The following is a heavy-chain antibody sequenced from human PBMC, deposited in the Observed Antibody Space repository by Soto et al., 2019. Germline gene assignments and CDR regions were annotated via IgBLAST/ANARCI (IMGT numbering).Heavy chain of an antibody. CDR3: ARGTSWQLPFDY. D-gene: IGHD6-13*01. Sequence: NRSETLSLTCTVSSDSISSYYWSWIRQPPGKRLEWIGYISYSGSTDYNPSLKSRVTISGDTSKNQFSLKVSSVTAADTAVYYCARGTSWQLPFDYWGQGTLVTVSS. V-gene: IGHV4-59*01. CDR2: ISYSGST. J-gene: IGHJ4*02. CDR1: SDSISSYY.